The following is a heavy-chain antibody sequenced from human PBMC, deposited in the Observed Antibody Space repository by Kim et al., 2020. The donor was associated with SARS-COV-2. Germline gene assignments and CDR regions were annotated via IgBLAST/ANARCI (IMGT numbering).Heavy chain of an antibody. Sequence: KSRVTISVDTSKNQFSLKLSSVTAADTAVYYCASLAGYSSPDYYYYGMDVWGQGTTVTVSS. CDR3: ASLAGYSSPDYYYYGMDV. V-gene: IGHV4-34*01. J-gene: IGHJ6*02. D-gene: IGHD6-13*01.